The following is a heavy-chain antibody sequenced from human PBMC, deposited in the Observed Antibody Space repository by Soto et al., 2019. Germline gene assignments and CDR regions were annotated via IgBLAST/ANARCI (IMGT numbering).Heavy chain of an antibody. CDR3: AREGGLVGYTSSFDY. D-gene: IGHD1-26*01. J-gene: IGHJ4*02. V-gene: IGHV3-7*03. CDR1: GGSISSYY. Sequence: ETLSLTCTVSGGSISSYYWSWVRQAPGKGLEWVANIKEDGSTDTHYADSVKGRFTISRDNAENSLYLQMDSLRAEDTAVYYCAREGGLVGYTSSFDYWGRGTLVTVSS. CDR2: IKEDGSTDT.